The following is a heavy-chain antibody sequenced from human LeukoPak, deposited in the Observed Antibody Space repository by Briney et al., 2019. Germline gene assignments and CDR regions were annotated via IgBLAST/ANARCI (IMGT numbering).Heavy chain of an antibody. CDR2: ISGSGGST. CDR1: GFTFSSYA. CDR3: ARGTAGYHSSYFDY. J-gene: IGHJ4*02. Sequence: GGSLRLSCAASGFTFSSYAMSWVRQAPGKGLEWVSAISGSGGSTYYADSVKGRFTISRDNSKNTLYLQMNSLRAEDTAVYYCARGTAGYHSSYFDYWGQGTLVTVSS. V-gene: IGHV3-23*01. D-gene: IGHD3-16*02.